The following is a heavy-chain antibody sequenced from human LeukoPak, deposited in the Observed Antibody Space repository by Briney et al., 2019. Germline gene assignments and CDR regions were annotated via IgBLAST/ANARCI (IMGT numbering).Heavy chain of an antibody. CDR1: GFTFSSYS. V-gene: IGHV3-48*04. CDR2: ITGSGDTI. J-gene: IGHJ4*02. Sequence: GGSLRLSCAGSGFTFSSYSMNWVRQAPGKGLEWISYITGSGDTIYYADSVKGRFTISRDNAKNSLFLQMNSLTADDTAVYYCARERTTIVSGTTIGAYWGQGTLVTVSS. D-gene: IGHD2/OR15-2a*01. CDR3: ARERTTIVSGTTIGAY.